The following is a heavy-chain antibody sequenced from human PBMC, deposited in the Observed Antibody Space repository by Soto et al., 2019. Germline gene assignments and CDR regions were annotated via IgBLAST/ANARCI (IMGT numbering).Heavy chain of an antibody. V-gene: IGHV3-21*01. CDR3: AREVGGGVVVVAAALGLDY. J-gene: IGHJ4*02. CDR1: GFTFSSYS. D-gene: IGHD2-15*01. CDR2: ISSRSSYI. Sequence: EVQLVESGGGLVKPGGSLRLSCAASGFTFSSYSMNWVRQAPGKGLEWVSSISSRSSYIYYAESVKGRFTNSRDNAKNSLYLEVNRRSAEDTAVYYCAREVGGGVVVVAAALGLDYWAQGTLVTVSS.